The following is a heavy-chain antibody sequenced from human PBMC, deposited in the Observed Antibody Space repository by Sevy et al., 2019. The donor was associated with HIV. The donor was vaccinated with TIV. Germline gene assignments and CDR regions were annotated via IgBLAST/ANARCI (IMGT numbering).Heavy chain of an antibody. CDR2: MGGRGSGDWA. CDR3: AKCQQRAAGSEY. Sequence: GGSLRLSCAASGFSFSTYAMIWVRQTPGKGLEWVSSMGGRGSGDWAPYAESVRGRFTISRGNSRSTLYLQRNSLRVEDAAVYYCAKCQQRAAGSEYGGQGTLVTVPQ. V-gene: IGHV3-23*01. J-gene: IGHJ4*02. CDR1: GFSFSTYA. D-gene: IGHD2-15*01.